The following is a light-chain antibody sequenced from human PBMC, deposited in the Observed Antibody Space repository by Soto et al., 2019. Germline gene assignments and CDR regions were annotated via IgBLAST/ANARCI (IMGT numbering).Light chain of an antibody. J-gene: IGLJ1*01. CDR3: SSYTTSSTILYV. CDR1: SSDVGGYNY. CDR2: AVS. V-gene: IGLV2-14*01. Sequence: QSVLTQPASVSGSPGQSITISCTGTSSDVGGYNYVSWYQQHPGKAPKLMIYAVSNRPSGVSTRFSGSKSGNTASLTISGLQAEDEADYHCSSYTTSSTILYVFGTGTKLTVL.